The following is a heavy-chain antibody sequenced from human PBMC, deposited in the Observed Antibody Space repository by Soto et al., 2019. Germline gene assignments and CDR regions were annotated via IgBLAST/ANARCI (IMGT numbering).Heavy chain of an antibody. CDR2: ISANGQGM. Sequence: GGSLRLSCAASGFTFSTYALSWVRQAPGKGLEWVSAISANGQGMYYADSVRGRFTISRDNSKNTIFLHMDSLRAEDTAVYYCAKDRNYPRDQFHYWGQGTLVTVSS. J-gene: IGHJ4*02. D-gene: IGHD1-7*01. V-gene: IGHV3-23*01. CDR3: AKDRNYPRDQFHY. CDR1: GFTFSTYA.